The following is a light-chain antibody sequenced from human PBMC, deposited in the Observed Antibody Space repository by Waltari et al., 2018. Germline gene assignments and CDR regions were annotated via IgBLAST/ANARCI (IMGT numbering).Light chain of an antibody. CDR1: SSNIGNNY. CDR3: GTWDSSLSGAV. CDR2: EDN. J-gene: IGLJ7*01. Sequence: QSVLTQPPSVSAAPGQRVTISCSGGSSNIGNNYVSWYRQFPGTAPKLLIYEDNDVPSGVPGRFSGSKSGTSATLDITGLQAGDEADYYCGTWDSSLSGAVFGGGTHLTIL. V-gene: IGLV1-51*02.